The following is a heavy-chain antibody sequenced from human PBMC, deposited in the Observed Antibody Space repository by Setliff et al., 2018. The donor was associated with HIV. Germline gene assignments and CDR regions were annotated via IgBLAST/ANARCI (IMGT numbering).Heavy chain of an antibody. CDR2: IHTSGST. D-gene: IGHD2-8*01. J-gene: IGHJ3*02. CDR3: AKFYCPHGVCYGFDI. Sequence: SETLSLTCTVSGDSISGYYWSWIRQPPGKGLEFIGHIHTSGSTIYNPSLESRLTITIDTSRNQFSLKLTSVTAADTAVYYCAKFYCPHGVCYGFDIWGQGTMVTVSS. CDR1: GDSISGYY. V-gene: IGHV4-4*09.